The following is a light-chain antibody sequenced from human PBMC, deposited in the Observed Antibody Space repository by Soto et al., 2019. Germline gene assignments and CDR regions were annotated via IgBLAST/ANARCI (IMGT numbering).Light chain of an antibody. CDR2: EAS. CDR1: QGITNR. CDR3: QQANSFPIT. V-gene: IGKV1D-12*01. Sequence: DIQMTQSPSSVSASVGDRVTITCRASQGITNRVAWYQQKPGKAPKLLIYEASSLQSVVPSRISGSGSGTDFTLTISSLQPEDFATYYCQQANSFPITFGQGTRLEIK. J-gene: IGKJ5*01.